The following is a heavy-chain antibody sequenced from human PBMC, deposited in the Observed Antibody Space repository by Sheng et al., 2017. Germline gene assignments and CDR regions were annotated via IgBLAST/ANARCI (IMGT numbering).Heavy chain of an antibody. Sequence: CAASGFTFSSYSMNWVRQAPGKGLEWVSSISSSSSYIYYADSVKGRFTISRDNAKNSLYLQMNSLRAEDTAVYYCARAPFWRGNYYYGMDVWGQGTTVTVSS. CDR2: ISSSSSYI. D-gene: IGHD3-3*01. CDR1: GFTFSSYS. V-gene: IGHV3-21*01. J-gene: IGHJ6*02. CDR3: ARAPFWRGNYYYGMDV.